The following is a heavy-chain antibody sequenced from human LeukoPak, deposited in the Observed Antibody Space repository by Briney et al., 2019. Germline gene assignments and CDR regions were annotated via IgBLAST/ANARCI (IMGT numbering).Heavy chain of an antibody. CDR1: GFTFSSYA. D-gene: IGHD3-9*01. Sequence: GGSLRLSCAASGFTFSSYAMSWVRQAPGKGLEWVSAISGSGGSTYYADSAKGRFTISRDNSKNTLYLQMNSLRAEDTAVYYCAKPGAYYDILTGHFDYWGQGTLVTVSS. CDR3: AKPGAYYDILTGHFDY. CDR2: ISGSGGST. V-gene: IGHV3-23*01. J-gene: IGHJ4*02.